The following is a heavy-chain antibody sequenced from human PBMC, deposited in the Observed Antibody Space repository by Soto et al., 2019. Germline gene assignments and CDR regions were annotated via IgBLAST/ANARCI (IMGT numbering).Heavy chain of an antibody. CDR3: TIVRVADSALDH. J-gene: IGHJ4*02. Sequence: PRGSLRLSCVGSGFIFSNNGMHWFRQTPGKGLEWVAFMSYDGSDTFYADSVKGRFTISRDNSKNTLFLHMSNLRAEDTAMYYCTIVRVADSALDHWGQGTLVTVSS. CDR2: MSYDGSDT. D-gene: IGHD3-10*02. CDR1: GFIFSNNG. V-gene: IGHV3-30*02.